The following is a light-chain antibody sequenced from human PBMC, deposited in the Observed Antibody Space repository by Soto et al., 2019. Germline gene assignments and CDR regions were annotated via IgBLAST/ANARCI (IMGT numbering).Light chain of an antibody. CDR1: QTISSSY. CDR2: AGS. Sequence: EIVLTQSPGTLSLSPGERATLSCRASQTISSSYLTWYQHKPGQAPRLLIYAGSSRATGIPDRFSGSGSGTDFTLTISRLEPEDFAVYYCQQYGSSFRYTFGQGTKRDIK. CDR3: QQYGSSFRYT. J-gene: IGKJ2*01. V-gene: IGKV3-20*01.